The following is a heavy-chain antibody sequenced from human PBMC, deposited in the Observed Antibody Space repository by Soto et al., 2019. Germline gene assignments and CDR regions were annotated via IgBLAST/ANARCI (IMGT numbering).Heavy chain of an antibody. Sequence: PGESLEISCKGSGYSFTSYWIGWVRQMPGKGLEWMGIIYPGDSDTRYSPSFQGQVTISADKSISTAYLQWSSLKASDTAMYYCAREAYSSSYYYEEGSFDYWGQGTLVTVSS. CDR3: AREAYSSSYYYEEGSFDY. CDR1: GYSFTSYW. D-gene: IGHD3-22*01. CDR2: IYPGDSDT. V-gene: IGHV5-51*01. J-gene: IGHJ4*02.